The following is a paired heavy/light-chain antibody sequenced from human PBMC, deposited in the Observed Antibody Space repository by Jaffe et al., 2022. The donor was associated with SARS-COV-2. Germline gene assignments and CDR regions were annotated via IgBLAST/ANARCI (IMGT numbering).Heavy chain of an antibody. CDR1: GDSIDSSSFY. CDR3: ARHRSGFFSLLSI. D-gene: IGHD3-22*01. J-gene: IGHJ3*02. V-gene: IGHV4-39*01. CDR2: IYYSGDT. Sequence: QLQLQESGPGLVKPSETLSLTCTVSGDSIDSSSFYWAWIRQPPGKGLEWIGSIYYSGDTYYNPSLKSRVTISVDTSKNHFSLRLTSVTAADTAVYYCARHRSGFFSLLSIWGQGTTVTVSS.
Light chain of an antibody. Sequence: DIVLTQSPDSLAVSLGERATIKCKSSQSILYSSSNKNYLGWFQQKPGQPPKLLISWASTRESGVPDRFSGSGSGTDFTLTIRSLQAEDVAVYFCQQFFRSPPTFGGGTKVELK. CDR3: QQFFRSPPT. CDR2: WAS. V-gene: IGKV4-1*01. J-gene: IGKJ4*01. CDR1: QSILYSSSNKNY.